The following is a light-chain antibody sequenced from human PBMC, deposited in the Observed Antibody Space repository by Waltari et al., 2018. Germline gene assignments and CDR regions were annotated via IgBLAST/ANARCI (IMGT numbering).Light chain of an antibody. J-gene: IGKJ3*01. CDR3: MHALETRNT. V-gene: IGKV2-28*01. CDR2: LGS. CDR1: QSLLHRNGKNY. Sequence: DIVMTQSPLSLPVTPGEPASISCSPNQSLLHRNGKNYLDWYLQKPGQSPQLLIYLGSNRASGVPDRFSGSGSGTDFTLKISRVEAEDVGFYYCMHALETRNTFGPGTKVDIK.